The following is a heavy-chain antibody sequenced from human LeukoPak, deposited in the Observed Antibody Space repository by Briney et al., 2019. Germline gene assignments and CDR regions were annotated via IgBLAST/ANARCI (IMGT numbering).Heavy chain of an antibody. CDR1: GGSFSGHY. Sequence: SETLSLTCAVYGGSFSGHYWSWIRQPPGKGLEWIGEINHSGSTNYNPSLKSRVTISVDTSKNQFSLKLSSVTAADTAVYYCARGRRVGCSSTSCYTRSPHGYYFDYWGQGTLVTVSS. V-gene: IGHV4-34*01. CDR3: ARGRRVGCSSTSCYTRSPHGYYFDY. J-gene: IGHJ4*02. D-gene: IGHD2-2*02. CDR2: INHSGST.